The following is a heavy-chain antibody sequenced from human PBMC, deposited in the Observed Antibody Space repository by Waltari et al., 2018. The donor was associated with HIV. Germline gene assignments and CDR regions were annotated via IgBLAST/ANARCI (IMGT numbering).Heavy chain of an antibody. CDR2: MFYSGRT. D-gene: IGHD3-10*01. Sequence: QLQLQESGPGLVKPSETLSLICSLSGGSINSTSYSWGWIRQPPGKGLEWIGSMFYSGRTYYNPSLKSRVTISVDTSKNQFSLKLSSVTAADTALYYCARQAYYYGSGSANWFDPWGQGTLVTVSS. V-gene: IGHV4-39*01. CDR3: ARQAYYYGSGSANWFDP. J-gene: IGHJ5*02. CDR1: GGSINSTSYS.